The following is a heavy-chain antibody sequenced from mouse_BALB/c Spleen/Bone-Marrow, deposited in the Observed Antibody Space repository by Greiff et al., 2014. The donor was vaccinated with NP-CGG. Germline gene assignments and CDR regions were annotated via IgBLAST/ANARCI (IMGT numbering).Heavy chain of an antibody. J-gene: IGHJ3*01. D-gene: IGHD2-4*01. V-gene: IGHV5-9-2*01. CDR1: GFTFSNYG. CDR2: ISGGGGYT. CDR3: ARHAYYDQTEVSFVY. Sequence: EVMLVESGGGLVKSGGSLKLSCAASGFTFSNYGMSWVRQTPEKRLEWVATISGGGGYTFYSASVKGRFTISRDNAKNNLYLQLSSLRSEDTAVYYCARHAYYDQTEVSFVYWGQGTLVTVSA.